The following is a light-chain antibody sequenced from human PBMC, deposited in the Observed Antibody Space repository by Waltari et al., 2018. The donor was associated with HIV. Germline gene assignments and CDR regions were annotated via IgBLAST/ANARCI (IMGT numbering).Light chain of an antibody. Sequence: QSALTQPVSVSGSPGLSITISCLGTIDDIGLLNTVSWYRHQPDCHPQLIIFDTKSRPSGIPSLFSGAKSGTTASLTSSGLQSGDEGHYYCSSFSSSGSVRFGGGTKVTV. CDR2: DTK. V-gene: IGLV2-14*01. CDR3: SSFSSSGSVR. CDR1: IDDIGLLNT. J-gene: IGLJ3*02.